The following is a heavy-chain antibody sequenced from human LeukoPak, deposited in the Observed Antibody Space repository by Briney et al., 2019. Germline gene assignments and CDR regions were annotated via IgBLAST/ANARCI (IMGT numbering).Heavy chain of an antibody. CDR3: ARDFAWGSGGAPIDDNWLDP. D-gene: IGHD7-27*01. V-gene: IGHV1-18*01. CDR1: GYIFSNYG. CDR2: ISSGGNT. Sequence: ASVKVSCKATGYIFSNYGISWVRQAPGHGLEWMGWISSGGNTNYAPKFQDRATMTTDTSTSTAYMGLRSLRFDDTAVYYCARDFAWGSGGAPIDDNWLDPWAREPWSPSPQ. J-gene: IGHJ5*02.